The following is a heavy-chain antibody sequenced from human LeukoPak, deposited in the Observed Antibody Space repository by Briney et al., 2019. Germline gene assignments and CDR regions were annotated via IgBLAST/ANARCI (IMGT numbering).Heavy chain of an antibody. D-gene: IGHD6-6*01. CDR1: GGSVSNYY. CDR3: ARHFTYSSSSYFDY. V-gene: IGHV4-59*08. CDR2: VYYTGST. J-gene: IGHJ4*02. Sequence: SETLSLTCSVSGGSVSNYYWSWIRQPPGKGLEWIGYVYYTGSTNYNPSLKSRVTMFEDKSKNQFSLRLYSVTVAATAVYYCARHFTYSSSSYFDYWGQGSLVTVSS.